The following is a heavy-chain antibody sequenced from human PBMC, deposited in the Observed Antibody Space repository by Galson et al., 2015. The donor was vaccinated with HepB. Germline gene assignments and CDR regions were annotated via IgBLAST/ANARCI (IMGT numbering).Heavy chain of an antibody. V-gene: IGHV1-2*02. D-gene: IGHD2-8*02. J-gene: IGHJ3*01. CDR3: ARVAYRAFDV. Sequence: VKVSCKASGYTFTDNHIHWIRQAPGQGLEWMGWINPNSGGTNYALKFLGRVTLTSDTSIGTVFMELNRLAYDDTAMYYCARVAYRAFDVWGQGTVVTVSS. CDR1: GYTFTDNH. CDR2: INPNSGGT.